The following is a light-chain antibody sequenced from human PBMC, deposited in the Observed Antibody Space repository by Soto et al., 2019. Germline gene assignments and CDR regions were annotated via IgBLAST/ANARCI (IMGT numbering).Light chain of an antibody. V-gene: IGLV2-14*01. Sequence: QSANTQAPSLSGSPGQSITISFTVTRSNIGAYDDVFSLLQHPGKAPKLMISQVNNLPSGVSNRCSGSKSGNAAFLTISGIQVEDEAEYFCFSFTTTSTHVFGTGTKVTVL. CDR3: FSFTTTSTHV. CDR1: RSNIGAYDD. CDR2: QVN. J-gene: IGLJ1*01.